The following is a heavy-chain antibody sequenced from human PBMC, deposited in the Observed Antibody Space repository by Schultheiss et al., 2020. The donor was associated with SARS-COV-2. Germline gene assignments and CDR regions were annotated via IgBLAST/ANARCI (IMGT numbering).Heavy chain of an antibody. CDR3: ARVDSSGWQSYGMDV. CDR2: INQDGSEK. V-gene: IGHV3-7*01. J-gene: IGHJ6*02. Sequence: GESLKISCAASEFTFSIYWMNWVRQAPGKGLEWVANINQDGSEKGYVDSVKGRFTISRDNSKNTLYLQMNSLRAEDTAVYYCARVDSSGWQSYGMDVWGQGTTVTVSS. D-gene: IGHD6-19*01. CDR1: EFTFSIYW.